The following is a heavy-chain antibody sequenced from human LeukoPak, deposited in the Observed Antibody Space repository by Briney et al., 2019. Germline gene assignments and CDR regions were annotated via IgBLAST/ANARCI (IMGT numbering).Heavy chain of an antibody. CDR1: GYTFTSYY. CDR3: ALSSSWYYFDY. V-gene: IGHV1-46*03. CDR2: INPSGGST. Sequence: ASVKVSCKASGYTFTSYYMHWVRQAPGQGLEWMGIINPSGGSTSYAQKFQGRDTMTRDTSTSTVYMELSSLRSEDTAVYYCALSSSWYYFDYWGQGTLVTVSS. J-gene: IGHJ4*02. D-gene: IGHD6-13*01.